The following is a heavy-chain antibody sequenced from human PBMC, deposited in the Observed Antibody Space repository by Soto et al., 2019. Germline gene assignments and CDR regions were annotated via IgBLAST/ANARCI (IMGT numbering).Heavy chain of an antibody. Sequence: GGSLRLSCSASGFTFSSYATHWVRQAPGKGLEYVSAISSNGGSTYYADSVKGRFTISRDNSKNTLYLQMSSLRAEDTAVYYCVKAPRSGSPAWYYGMDVWGQGTTVTVSS. D-gene: IGHD3-10*01. CDR1: GFTFSSYA. CDR3: VKAPRSGSPAWYYGMDV. CDR2: ISSNGGST. V-gene: IGHV3-64D*06. J-gene: IGHJ6*02.